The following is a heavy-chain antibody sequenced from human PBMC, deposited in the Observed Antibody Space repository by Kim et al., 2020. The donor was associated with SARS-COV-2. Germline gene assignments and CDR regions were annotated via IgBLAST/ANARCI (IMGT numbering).Heavy chain of an antibody. CDR3: AKSTYCSGGSCYYSGFDY. V-gene: IGHV3-23*01. D-gene: IGHD2-15*01. Sequence: KGRFTISREHSKNTLYLQMTSLRAEDTAVYYCAKSTYCSGGSCYYSGFDYWGQGTLVTVSS. J-gene: IGHJ4*02.